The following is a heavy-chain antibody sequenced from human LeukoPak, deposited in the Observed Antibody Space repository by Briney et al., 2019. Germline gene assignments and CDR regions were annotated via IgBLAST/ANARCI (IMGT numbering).Heavy chain of an antibody. V-gene: IGHV4-31*03. CDR1: GGSISSGGYY. CDR2: IYYSGST. J-gene: IGHJ4*02. D-gene: IGHD6-13*01. CDR3: ARDGGYSSSWYNFDF. Sequence: SQTLSLTCTVSGGSISSGGYYWSWIRQHSGKGLEWIGYIYYSGSTYYNPSLKSRVTISVDTSKNQFSLKLSSVTAADTAVYYCARDGGYSSSWYNFDFWGQGTLVTGSS.